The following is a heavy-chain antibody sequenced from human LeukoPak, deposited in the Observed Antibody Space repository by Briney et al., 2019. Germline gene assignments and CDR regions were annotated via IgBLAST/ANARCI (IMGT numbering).Heavy chain of an antibody. Sequence: SETLSLTCTVSGGSIRSSNYNWGWIRQPPGKGLEWIGSIYYSGSTYYNPSLKSRVTISVDTSKNQFSLKLSSVTAADTAVYYCARDRYYYGSDNWFDPWGQGTLVTVSS. CDR1: GGSIRSSNYN. D-gene: IGHD3-10*01. J-gene: IGHJ5*02. CDR2: IYYSGST. V-gene: IGHV4-39*07. CDR3: ARDRYYYGSDNWFDP.